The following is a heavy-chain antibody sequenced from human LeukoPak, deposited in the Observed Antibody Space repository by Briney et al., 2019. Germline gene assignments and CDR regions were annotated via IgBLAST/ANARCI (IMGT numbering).Heavy chain of an antibody. CDR2: ITSSGNTM. J-gene: IGHJ5*02. D-gene: IGHD4-11*01. CDR1: GFTFSSYE. CDR3: ARLRSKYWFDP. Sequence: GGSLRLSCAASGFTFSSYEMNWVRQAPGKVLEWVSFITSSGNTMYYADSVKGRFTISRDNAKNSLYLQMTSLRADDTAVYYCARLRSKYWFDPWGQGTLVTVSS. V-gene: IGHV3-48*03.